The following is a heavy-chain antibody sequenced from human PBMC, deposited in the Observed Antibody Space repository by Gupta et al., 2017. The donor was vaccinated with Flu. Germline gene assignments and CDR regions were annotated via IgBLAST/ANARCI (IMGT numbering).Heavy chain of an antibody. CDR2: VKAGGGTT. D-gene: IGHD1-1*01. CDR1: GLPFSGYA. CDR3: TKGTTQFDS. J-gene: IGHJ4*02. V-gene: IGHV3-23*01. Sequence: EVQLLESGGGSVQPGGSLRLSCVASGLPFSGYAMSWVRQSPGKGLEWVSSVKAGGGTTYYADSVKGRFTISRDNPKNTLFLQINGLRAEDTAIYYCTKGTTQFDSWGQGTLVTVSS.